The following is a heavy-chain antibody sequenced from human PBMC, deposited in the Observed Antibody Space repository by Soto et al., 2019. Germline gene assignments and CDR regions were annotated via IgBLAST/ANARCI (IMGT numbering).Heavy chain of an antibody. CDR2: IDPSDSYT. CDR3: ARLLLSRVDFDP. J-gene: IGHJ5*02. V-gene: IGHV5-10-1*01. CDR1: GYSFTSYW. D-gene: IGHD3-16*02. Sequence: LGESLKISCKGSGYSFTSYWISWVRQIPGKGLGWMGRIDPSDSYTNYSPSFQGHVTISADKSISTAYLQWSSLKASDTAMYYCARLLLSRVDFDPWGQGTLVTVS.